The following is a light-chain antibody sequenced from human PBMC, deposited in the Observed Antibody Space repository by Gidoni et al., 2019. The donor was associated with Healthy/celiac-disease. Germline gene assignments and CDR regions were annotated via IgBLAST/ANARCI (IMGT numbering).Light chain of an antibody. Sequence: DVVLTQSPPSLPVTLGQPASISCRSSQSIVCRDGSTYLNWFQQRPGQSPRRLIYEVSNRDSGVPDRFSGSGSGTDFTLKISRVEAEDVGVYYCMQGTNWYTFXQXTKLEIK. CDR2: EVS. J-gene: IGKJ2*01. V-gene: IGKV2-30*01. CDR1: QSIVCRDGSTY. CDR3: MQGTNWYT.